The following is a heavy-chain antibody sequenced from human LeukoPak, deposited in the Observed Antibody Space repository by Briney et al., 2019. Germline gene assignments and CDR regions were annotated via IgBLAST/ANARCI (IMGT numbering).Heavy chain of an antibody. CDR1: GYSFTSYW. CDR2: IHPGDSDT. CDR3: ARLGIAAAGTGNWFDP. Sequence: GESLKISCKGSGYSFTSYWIGWVRQMPGKGLEWMGIIHPGDSDTRYSPSFQGQVTISADKSISTAYLQWSSLKASDTAMYYCARLGIAAAGTGNWFDPWGQGTLVTVSS. J-gene: IGHJ5*02. D-gene: IGHD6-13*01. V-gene: IGHV5-51*01.